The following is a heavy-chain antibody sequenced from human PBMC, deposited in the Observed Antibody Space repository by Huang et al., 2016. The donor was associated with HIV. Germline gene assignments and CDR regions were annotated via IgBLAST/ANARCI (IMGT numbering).Heavy chain of an antibody. V-gene: IGHV4-39*01. J-gene: IGHJ4*02. CDR2: IYYSGSP. CDR1: GVSIKSRNSY. Sequence: QLQLQESGPGLVKPSDTLSLNCTISGVSIKSRNSYWGVVRQAPGKGLEWIGDIYYSGSPYYNPSLRSRVSLSVDTSKNQVTLKVNAVSAADTAVYYCARRQGSGYYFYFDYWGRGIPVTVSA. D-gene: IGHD3-22*01. CDR3: ARRQGSGYYFYFDY.